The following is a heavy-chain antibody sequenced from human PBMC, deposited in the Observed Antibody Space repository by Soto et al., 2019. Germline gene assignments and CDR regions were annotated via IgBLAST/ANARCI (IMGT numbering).Heavy chain of an antibody. V-gene: IGHV3-48*02. D-gene: IGHD2-2*01. Sequence: GGSLRLSCAASGFTFSSYTMNWVRQAPGKGLERVSYISSGGSTIYYADSVKGRFTISRDNAKNSLYLQMNSLRDEDTAVYYCARDKVCSGTSCYSYDYYGMDVWGPGTTVTVSS. J-gene: IGHJ6*02. CDR2: ISSGGSTI. CDR1: GFTFSSYT. CDR3: ARDKVCSGTSCYSYDYYGMDV.